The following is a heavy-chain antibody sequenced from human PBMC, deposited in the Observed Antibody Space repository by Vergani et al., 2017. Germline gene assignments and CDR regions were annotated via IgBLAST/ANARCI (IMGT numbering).Heavy chain of an antibody. J-gene: IGHJ4*02. D-gene: IGHD3-10*01. CDR3: TTSLITMVRGVITVYYFDY. CDR2: IKSKTDGGTT. Sequence: EVQLVESGGGLVKPGGSLRLSCAASGFTFSNAWMNWVRQAPGKGLEWVGRIKSKTDGGTTDYAAPVKGRFTISRDDSKNTLYLQMNSLKTEDTAVYYCTTSLITMVRGVITVYYFDYWGQGTMVTVSS. V-gene: IGHV3-15*07. CDR1: GFTFSNAW.